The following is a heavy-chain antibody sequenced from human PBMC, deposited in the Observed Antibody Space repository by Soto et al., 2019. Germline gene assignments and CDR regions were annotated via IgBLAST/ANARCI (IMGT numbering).Heavy chain of an antibody. D-gene: IGHD6-6*01. J-gene: IGHJ6*02. V-gene: IGHV3-30*18. CDR1: SFTFSHYG. Sequence: QVQLVESGGGVVQPGRSLRLSCEASSFTFSHYGMHWVRQAPGKGLEWVAVISYDGNTKYYADSLKGRFTIPRDNFKNTLYLQINSLRAEDTAVYYCAKPQGSSSGPHNYAMDVWGQGTTVTVSS. CDR2: ISYDGNTK. CDR3: AKPQGSSSGPHNYAMDV.